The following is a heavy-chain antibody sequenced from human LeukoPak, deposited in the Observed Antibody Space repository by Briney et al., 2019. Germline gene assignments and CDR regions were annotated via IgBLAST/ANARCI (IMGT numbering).Heavy chain of an antibody. Sequence: SVKVSCKASGGTFSSYAISWVRQAPGQGLEWMGGIIPIFGTANYAQKFQGRVTITADESTSTAYMELSSLRSEDTAVYYCASGGYYYDSSGYYFGAFDIWGQGTVVTVSS. J-gene: IGHJ3*02. CDR3: ASGGYYYDSSGYYFGAFDI. D-gene: IGHD3-22*01. V-gene: IGHV1-69*13. CDR2: IIPIFGTA. CDR1: GGTFSSYA.